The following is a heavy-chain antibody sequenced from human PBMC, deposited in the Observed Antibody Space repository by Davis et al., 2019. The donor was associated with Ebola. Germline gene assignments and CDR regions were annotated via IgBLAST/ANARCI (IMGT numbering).Heavy chain of an antibody. D-gene: IGHD1-26*01. CDR2: ISSGGGAP. J-gene: IGHJ6*04. Sequence: GESLKISCAASGFTFSSYWMSWARQAPGKGLEWVSDISSGGGAPYYADSVKGRFTTFRDNPKNTLYLQMNSLRADDTAVYYCARDVISVVGASRGIYYGLDVWGKGTTVTVSS. CDR1: GFTFSSYW. CDR3: ARDVISVVGASRGIYYGLDV. V-gene: IGHV3-23*01.